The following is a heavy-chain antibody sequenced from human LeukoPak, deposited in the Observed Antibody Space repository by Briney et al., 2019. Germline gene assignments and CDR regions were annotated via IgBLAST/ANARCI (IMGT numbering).Heavy chain of an antibody. CDR2: IIPIFGTA. V-gene: IGHV1-69*01. D-gene: IGHD7-27*01. CDR3: AINWENHSTNFDY. Sequence: XXGGIIPIFGTANYAQRFQGRVTITADESTSTAYMELSSLRSEDTAVYYCAINWENHSTNFDYWGQGTLVTVSS. J-gene: IGHJ4*02.